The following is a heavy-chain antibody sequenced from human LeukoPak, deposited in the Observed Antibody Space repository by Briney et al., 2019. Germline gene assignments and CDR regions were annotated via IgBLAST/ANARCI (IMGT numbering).Heavy chain of an antibody. CDR2: IWYDGDNK. CDR1: RFAFSNYG. D-gene: IGHD5-12*01. CDR3: ARDSSGYEEVRYYFDY. V-gene: IGHV3-30*02. J-gene: IGHJ4*02. Sequence: GGSLRLSCTASRFAFSNYGMSWVRQAPGKGLEWLAIIWYDGDNKYYADSVKGRFTISRDNSKNTLYLQMNSLRAEDTAVYYCARDSSGYEEVRYYFDYWGQGTLVTVSS.